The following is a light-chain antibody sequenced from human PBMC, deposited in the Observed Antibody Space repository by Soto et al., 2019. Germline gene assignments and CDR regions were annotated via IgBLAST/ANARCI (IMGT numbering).Light chain of an antibody. Sequence: QSVLTQPPSASGTPGRRVSISCSGNSSNIGSNTVNWYQQLPGTAPKLLIYSYNQRPSGVPDRFSGSKSGTSASLAISGLQSEDEADYYCAAWGDSLKGPVFGGGTKVTVL. CDR1: SSNIGSNT. CDR3: AAWGDSLKGPV. V-gene: IGLV1-44*01. J-gene: IGLJ2*01. CDR2: SYN.